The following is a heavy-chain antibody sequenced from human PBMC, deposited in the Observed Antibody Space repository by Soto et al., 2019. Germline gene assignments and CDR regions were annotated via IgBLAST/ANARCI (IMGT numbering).Heavy chain of an antibody. V-gene: IGHV3-23*01. D-gene: IGHD6-6*01. CDR3: ARFRQLAHYFDY. J-gene: IGHJ4*02. Sequence: GGSLRLSCAASGFAFSTYAMTWVRQAPGKGLEWVSVISGIGGSSYYAASVKGRFTISRDNAKNSLYLQMNSLRAEDTAVYYCARFRQLAHYFDYWGQGTLVTVSS. CDR1: GFAFSTYA. CDR2: ISGIGGSS.